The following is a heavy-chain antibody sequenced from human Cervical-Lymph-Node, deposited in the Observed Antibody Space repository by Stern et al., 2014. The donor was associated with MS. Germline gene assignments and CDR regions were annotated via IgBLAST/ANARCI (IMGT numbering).Heavy chain of an antibody. D-gene: IGHD3-22*01. V-gene: IGHV4-61*02. CDR3: ARGLNYYDSSGSYGAFDI. CDR1: GGSISSGSYY. CDR2: IYTSGST. Sequence: QVQLQESGPGLVKPSQTLSLTCTVSGGSISSGSYYWSWIRQPAGKGLEWIGRIYTSGSTNYNPSPKSRVTISVEKSKNQFSLQLSSVTAADTAVYYCARGLNYYDSSGSYGAFDIWGQGTMVTVSS. J-gene: IGHJ3*02.